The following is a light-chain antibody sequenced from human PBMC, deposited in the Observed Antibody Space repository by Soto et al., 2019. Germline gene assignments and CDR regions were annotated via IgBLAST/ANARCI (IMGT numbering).Light chain of an antibody. CDR3: QQADSLHLA. V-gene: IGKV1-12*01. J-gene: IGKJ4*01. CDR2: ATS. Sequence: DLQMTQSPSSVSASVGDRVTITCRASQDINNWLAWYQQKPGEAPKLLIYATSTLEDGVPSRFRGSGSGTDFTLTISTLQPDDFATYYCQQADSLHLAFGGGTRVDIK. CDR1: QDINNW.